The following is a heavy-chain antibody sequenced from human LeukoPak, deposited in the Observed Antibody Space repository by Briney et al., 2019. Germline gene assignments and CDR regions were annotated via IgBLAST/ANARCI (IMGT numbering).Heavy chain of an antibody. Sequence: GGSLRLSCAASGFTFSSYGMHWVRQAPGKGLEWVADIWYDGSNKYYADSVKGRFTISRDNSKNTLYLQMNSLRAEDTAVYYCARGAYGVRYFAWLFDYWGQGTLVTVSS. J-gene: IGHJ4*02. D-gene: IGHD3-9*01. CDR1: GFTFSSYG. CDR2: IWYDGSNK. CDR3: ARGAYGVRYFAWLFDY. V-gene: IGHV3-33*01.